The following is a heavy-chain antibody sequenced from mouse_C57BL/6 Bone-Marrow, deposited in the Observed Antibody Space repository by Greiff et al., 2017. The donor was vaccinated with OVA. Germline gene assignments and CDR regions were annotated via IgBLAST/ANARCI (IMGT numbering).Heavy chain of an antibody. CDR1: GFTFSSYG. V-gene: IGHV5-6*01. CDR3: ASPYDYPFAY. CDR2: ISSGGSYT. Sequence: EVKVVESGGDLVKPGGSLKLSCAASGFTFSSYGMSWVRQTPDKRLEWVATISSGGSYTYYPDSVKGRFTISRDNAKNTLYLQMSSLKSEDTAMYYCASPYDYPFAYWGQGTLVTASA. D-gene: IGHD2-4*01. J-gene: IGHJ3*01.